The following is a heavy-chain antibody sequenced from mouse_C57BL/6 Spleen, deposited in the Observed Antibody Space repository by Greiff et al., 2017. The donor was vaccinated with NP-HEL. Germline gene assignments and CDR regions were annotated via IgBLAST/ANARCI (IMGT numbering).Heavy chain of an antibody. CDR3: AFITTVVAHFDY. V-gene: IGHV1-74*01. CDR1: GYTFTSYW. CDR2: IHPSDSDT. D-gene: IGHD1-1*01. J-gene: IGHJ2*01. Sequence: QVQLQQPGAELVKPGASVKVSCKASGYTFTSYWMHWVKQRPGQGLEWIGRIHPSDSDTNYNQKFKGKATLTVDKSSSTAYMQLSSLTSEDSAVYYCAFITTVVAHFDYWGQGTTLTVSS.